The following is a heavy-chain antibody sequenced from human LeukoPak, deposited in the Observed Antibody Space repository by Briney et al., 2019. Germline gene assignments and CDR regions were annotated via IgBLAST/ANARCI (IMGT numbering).Heavy chain of an antibody. CDR1: GFTFSRYW. Sequence: GGSLRLSCAASGFTFSRYWMTWVRQAPGKGLEWVANIKQDGSEKYYVDSVKGRFTISRDNAKDSLYLQMNTLRVEDTAIYYCLASADVGWGQGTLVTVSS. J-gene: IGHJ4*02. CDR3: LASADVG. D-gene: IGHD2-2*01. CDR2: IKQDGSEK. V-gene: IGHV3-7*01.